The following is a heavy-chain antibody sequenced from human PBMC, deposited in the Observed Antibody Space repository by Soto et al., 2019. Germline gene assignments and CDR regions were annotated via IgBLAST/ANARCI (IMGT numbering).Heavy chain of an antibody. Sequence: ASVTVSCTASGTTFTSYDINWVRQARGQRLEWIGWIVVGSGNTNYAQKFQERVPIPRDMSTSTAYMELSSLRPEDTAVYYCAACTIWEGLLPSGMDVGGQGTTVTAPS. J-gene: IGHJ6*02. D-gene: IGHD3-3*01. CDR2: IVVGSGNT. V-gene: IGHV1-58*02. CDR1: GTTFTSYD. CDR3: AACTIWEGLLPSGMDV.